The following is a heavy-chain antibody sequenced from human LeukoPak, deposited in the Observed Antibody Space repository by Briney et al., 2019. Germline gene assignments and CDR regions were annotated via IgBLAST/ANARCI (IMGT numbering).Heavy chain of an antibody. J-gene: IGHJ4*02. CDR1: GFTFSSDW. CDR3: ATDRVRGVIPLGL. CDR2: ISPDGSST. D-gene: IGHD3-10*01. Sequence: PGGSLRLSCAASGFTFSSDWMHWVRQTPEKGLVWVSRISPDGSSTTYVDSVKGRFTISRDNAKNTLYLQMNSLRAEDTAVYYCATDRVRGVIPLGLWGQGTLVTVSP. V-gene: IGHV3-74*01.